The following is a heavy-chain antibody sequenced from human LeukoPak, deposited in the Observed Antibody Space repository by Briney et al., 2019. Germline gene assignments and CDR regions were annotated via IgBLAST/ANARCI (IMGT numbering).Heavy chain of an antibody. D-gene: IGHD3-10*01. CDR2: IYYSGST. J-gene: IGHJ5*02. Sequence: SETLSLTCTVSGGSISSYYWSWIRQPPGKGLEWIGYIYYSGSTNYNPSLKSRVTISVDTSKNQFSLKLSSVTAADTAVYYCARGAMVRGVIPRHWFDPWGQGTLVTVSS. V-gene: IGHV4-59*12. CDR1: GGSISSYY. CDR3: ARGAMVRGVIPRHWFDP.